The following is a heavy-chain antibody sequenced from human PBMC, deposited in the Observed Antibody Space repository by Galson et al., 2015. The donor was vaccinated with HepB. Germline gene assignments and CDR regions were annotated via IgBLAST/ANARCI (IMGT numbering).Heavy chain of an antibody. V-gene: IGHV4-30-4*08. Sequence: TLSLTCTVSGDSVNNGDNYWSWIRQPPGKGLEYIAYIYYSGTTRYNPSLKSRVTLLIDKSKNQFSLNVTSVTAADTAVYYCARVGFSYGTHSWGQGTLVTVSS. CDR1: GDSVNNGDNY. CDR2: IYYSGTT. J-gene: IGHJ1*01. D-gene: IGHD2-15*01. CDR3: ARVGFSYGTHS.